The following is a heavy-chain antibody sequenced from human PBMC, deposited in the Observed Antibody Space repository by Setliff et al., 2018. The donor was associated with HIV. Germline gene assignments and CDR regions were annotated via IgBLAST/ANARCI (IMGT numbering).Heavy chain of an antibody. V-gene: IGHV1-2*06. CDR3: AREFGAGIRQIVAGEFYYMDV. D-gene: IGHD5-12*01. CDR2: INPDSGGA. Sequence: RASVKVSCKASGYTFTDYYMQWVRQAPGQGLEWMGRINPDSGGANYAQKFQGRVTMTRDTSISTAYMELSSLRSDDTAVYYCAREFGAGIRQIVAGEFYYMDVWGKGTTVTVSS. J-gene: IGHJ6*03. CDR1: GYTFTDYY.